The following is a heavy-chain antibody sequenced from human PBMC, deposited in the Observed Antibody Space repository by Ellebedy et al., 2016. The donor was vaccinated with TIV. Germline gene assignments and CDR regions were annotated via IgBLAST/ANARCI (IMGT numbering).Heavy chain of an antibody. CDR3: AKDLPFPPDYYFDY. D-gene: IGHD1-14*01. CDR1: GFTFSSYA. V-gene: IGHV3-64*01. J-gene: IGHJ4*02. Sequence: GGSLRLSCAASGFTFSSYAMHWVRQAPGKGLEYVSAISSNGGSTYYANSVKGRFTISRDNSKNTLYLQMNSLRAEDTAVYYCAKDLPFPPDYYFDYWGQGTLVTVSS. CDR2: ISSNGGST.